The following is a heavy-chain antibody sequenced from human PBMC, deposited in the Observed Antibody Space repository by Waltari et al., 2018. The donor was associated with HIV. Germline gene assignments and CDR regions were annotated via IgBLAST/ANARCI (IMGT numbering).Heavy chain of an antibody. CDR3: ARVLYDSSGSFDY. CDR2: IWYDGSNK. D-gene: IGHD3-22*01. J-gene: IGHJ4*02. CDR1: GFTFSSYD. V-gene: IGHV3-33*01. Sequence: QVQLVESGGGVVQPGTSLRLSCAASGFTFSSYDIHWVRQAPGKGLEWVAVIWYDGSNKYYADSVKGRFTISRDNSKNTLYLQMNSLRVEDTAMYYCARVLYDSSGSFDYWGQGTVVTVSS.